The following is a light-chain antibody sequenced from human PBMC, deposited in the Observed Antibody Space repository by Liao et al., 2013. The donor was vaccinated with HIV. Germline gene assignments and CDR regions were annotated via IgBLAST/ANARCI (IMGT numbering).Light chain of an antibody. Sequence: SYELTQPPSVSVAPGKTARITCGGHNIGYISVHWFQQKPGQAPVLVIYEDRERPSGIPERFFGSNSGSTATLTINRVEAGDEADYYCQVWDSETDHVVFGGGTKLTVL. CDR3: QVWDSETDHVV. CDR2: EDR. V-gene: IGLV3-21*01. J-gene: IGLJ3*02. CDR1: NIGYIS.